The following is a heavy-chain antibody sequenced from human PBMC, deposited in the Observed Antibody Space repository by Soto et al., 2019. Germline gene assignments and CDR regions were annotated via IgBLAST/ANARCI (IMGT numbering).Heavy chain of an antibody. CDR3: ARGGGSWAEYFQH. D-gene: IGHD2-15*01. CDR1: GFTFNTFG. CDR2: TWYDGSKK. J-gene: IGHJ1*01. V-gene: IGHV3-33*01. Sequence: QVQLVESGGGVVQPGRSLRLSCAASGFTFNTFGMHWVRQAPGKGLEWVAVTWYDGSKKYYADYVKGRFTISRDNSKNSLYLQMNGLRAEDTAVYYCARGGGSWAEYFQHWGQGTLVTVSS.